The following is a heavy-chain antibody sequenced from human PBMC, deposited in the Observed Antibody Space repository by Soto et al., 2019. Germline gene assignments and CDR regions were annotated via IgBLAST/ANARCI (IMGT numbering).Heavy chain of an antibody. CDR3: ARNVTSATSSWGGKDYKWFDP. V-gene: IGHV3-49*04. J-gene: IGHJ5*02. D-gene: IGHD3-16*01. CDR2: IRNQTYSETT. Sequence: GWSLRLSCTASVLTFGNYAIGWVRQAPGKGLEWVGLIRNQTYSETTQYAPSLKGRFTISRDDSNSIAYLQMSSLQVDDSAVYYCARNVTSATSSWGGKDYKWFDPWGQGTLVTVSS. CDR1: VLTFGNYA.